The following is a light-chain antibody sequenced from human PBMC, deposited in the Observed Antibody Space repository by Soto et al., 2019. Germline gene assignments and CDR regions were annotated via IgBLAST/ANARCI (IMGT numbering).Light chain of an antibody. CDR1: QSVTRNY. J-gene: IGKJ2*01. CDR2: GAS. CDR3: QQYENSPYT. Sequence: EIVLTQSLGTLSLSPGERATLSCRASQSVTRNYLAWYQQKPGQAPRLLIYGASSRATGIPDRFSGSGSGADFTLTISRPEPEDFAVYYCQQYENSPYTFGQGTKLEIK. V-gene: IGKV3-20*01.